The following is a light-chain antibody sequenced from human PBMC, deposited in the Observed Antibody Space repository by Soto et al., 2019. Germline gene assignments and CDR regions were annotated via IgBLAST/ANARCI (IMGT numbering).Light chain of an antibody. CDR2: GAS. J-gene: IGKJ1*01. V-gene: IGKV3-15*01. CDR1: QSVSSS. Sequence: EIVMTQSPDTLSVSPGERAILSCRASQSVSSSLAWYQQKPGQAPRLLIYGASTRATGIPARFSGSGSGAEFTLTISSLQSEDSAVYYCQQYNDWPPWTFGQGTKVEIK. CDR3: QQYNDWPPWT.